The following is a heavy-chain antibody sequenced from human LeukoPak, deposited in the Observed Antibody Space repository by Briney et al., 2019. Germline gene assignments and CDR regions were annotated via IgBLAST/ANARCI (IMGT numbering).Heavy chain of an antibody. CDR3: AKVLGRSINDY. V-gene: IGHV3-23*01. CDR1: GFPFSSHA. CDR2: ISGSGGRK. J-gene: IGHJ4*02. D-gene: IGHD3-16*01. Sequence: PGGSLRLPCAASGFPFSSHAMSWVRQAPGKGLEWVSGISGSGGRKYYAASVKGRFTISRDNSKNTLYLQMNSLRAEDTAVYYCAKVLGRSINDYWGQGTLVTVSS.